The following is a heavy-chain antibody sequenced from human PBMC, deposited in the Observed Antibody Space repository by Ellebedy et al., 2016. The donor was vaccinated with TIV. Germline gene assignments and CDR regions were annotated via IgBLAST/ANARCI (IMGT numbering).Heavy chain of an antibody. CDR2: ISCNNGDT. J-gene: IGHJ6*02. D-gene: IGHD4-11*01. CDR3: ARDTEGIPTVTSIDYYYYGMDV. Sequence: ASVKVSCXTSGYTFRSFNIIWVRQAAGQGLEWMGWISCNNGDTNYAQKFQGRVTMTTDTATATAYMDLRSLTSDDTAVYYCARDTEGIPTVTSIDYYYYGMDVWGQGTTVTVSS. CDR1: GYTFRSFN. V-gene: IGHV1-18*04.